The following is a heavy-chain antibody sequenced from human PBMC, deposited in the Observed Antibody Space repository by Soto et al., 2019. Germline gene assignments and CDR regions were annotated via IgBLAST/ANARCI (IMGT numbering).Heavy chain of an antibody. CDR1: GYTFTSYG. CDR2: ISAYNGNT. V-gene: IGHV1-18*01. J-gene: IGHJ5*02. Sequence: QVQLVQSRAEVKKPGASVKVSCKASGYTFTSYGISWVRQAPGQGLEWMGWISAYNGNTNYAQKLQGRVTMTTDTSTSTAYMELRSLRSDDTAVYYCARDILDYGDYANWFDPWGQGTLVTVSS. D-gene: IGHD4-17*01. CDR3: ARDILDYGDYANWFDP.